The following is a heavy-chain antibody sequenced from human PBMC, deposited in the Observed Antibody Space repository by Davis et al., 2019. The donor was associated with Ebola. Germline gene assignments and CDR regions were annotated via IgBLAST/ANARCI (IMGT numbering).Heavy chain of an antibody. J-gene: IGHJ6*02. V-gene: IGHV4-34*01. CDR3: AREYSSSSTYYYYGMDV. Sequence: GSLRLSCAVYGGSFSGYYWSWIRQPPGTGLEWIGEINHSGSTNYNPSLKSRVTISVDTSKNQFSLKLSSVTAADTAVYYCAREYSSSSTYYYYGMDVWGQGTTVTVSS. D-gene: IGHD6-6*01. CDR1: GGSFSGYY. CDR2: INHSGST.